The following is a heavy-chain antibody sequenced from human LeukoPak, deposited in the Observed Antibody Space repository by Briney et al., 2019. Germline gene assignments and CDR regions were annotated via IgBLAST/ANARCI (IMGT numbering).Heavy chain of an antibody. CDR1: GFPFSSYA. J-gene: IGHJ4*02. Sequence: GSLRLSCAASGFPFSSYAMSWVRQAPGKGLEWVSAISGSGGSTYYADSVKGRFTISRDNSKNTLYLQMNSLRAEDTAVYYCAKRIYDFWSGYYRRAESHFDYWGQGTLVTVSS. V-gene: IGHV3-23*01. CDR2: ISGSGGST. CDR3: AKRIYDFWSGYYRRAESHFDY. D-gene: IGHD3-3*01.